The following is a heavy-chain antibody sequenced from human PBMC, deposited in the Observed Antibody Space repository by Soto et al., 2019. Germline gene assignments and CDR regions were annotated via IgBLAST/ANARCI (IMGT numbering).Heavy chain of an antibody. CDR3: ARGRLPHSTFLRFDP. CDR2: IFSDGSA. Sequence: SDALSGTCVDSGGCITIGDVGGNGSRQPAGKGLEWIGHIFSDGSAFSNPSLKSRVTISADRSKNQVSLILTSVTAADTAVYYCARGRLPHSTFLRFDPWGQGTLVTVSS. CDR1: GGCITIGDVG. J-gene: IGHJ5*02. D-gene: IGHD2-2*01. V-gene: IGHV4-30-2*01.